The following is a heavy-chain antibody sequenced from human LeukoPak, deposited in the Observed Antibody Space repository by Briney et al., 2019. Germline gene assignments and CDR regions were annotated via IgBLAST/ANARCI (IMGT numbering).Heavy chain of an antibody. D-gene: IGHD2-2*01. V-gene: IGHV1-2*02. CDR3: ARVPTYCSSTSCYARFDY. J-gene: IGHJ4*02. CDR1: GYTFTGYY. CDR2: TNPNSGGT. Sequence: ASVKVSCKASGYTFTGYYMHWVRQAPGQGLEWMGWTNPNSGGTNYAQKFQGRVTITRDTSISTAYMELSRLRSDDTAVYYCARVPTYCSSTSCYARFDYWGQGTLVTVSS.